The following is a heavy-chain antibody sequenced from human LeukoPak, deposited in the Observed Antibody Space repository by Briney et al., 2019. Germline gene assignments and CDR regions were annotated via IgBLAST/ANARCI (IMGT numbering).Heavy chain of an antibody. CDR3: ARERATLDYYYHMDV. CDR2: INWNGDTI. CDR1: GFTFDDYG. Sequence: PGGSLRLSCAASGFTFDDYGMTWVRQAPGKGLEWVSGINWNGDTIGYADSVKGRFTISRDNAKNSLYLQMNSLRAEDTALYYCARERATLDYYYHMDVWGKGTTVTVSS. D-gene: IGHD5-12*01. V-gene: IGHV3-20*04. J-gene: IGHJ6*03.